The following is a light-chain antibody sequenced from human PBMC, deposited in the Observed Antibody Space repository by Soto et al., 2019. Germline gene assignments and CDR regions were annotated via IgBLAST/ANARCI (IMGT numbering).Light chain of an antibody. V-gene: IGLV2-14*01. J-gene: IGLJ3*02. CDR3: SSFTSSSTWV. CDR1: SGDIGGYS. Sequence: QSVLTQPASVSGSPGQSITISCTGTSGDIGGYSVSWYQQHPGKAPKLLIYEVVKRPSGVSNRFSGSKSGNTASLTISGLQADDEADYYCSSFTSSSTWVFGGGTKVTVL. CDR2: EVV.